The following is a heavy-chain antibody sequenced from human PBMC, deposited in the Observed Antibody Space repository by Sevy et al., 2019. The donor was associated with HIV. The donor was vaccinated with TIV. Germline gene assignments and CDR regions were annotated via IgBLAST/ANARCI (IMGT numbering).Heavy chain of an antibody. V-gene: IGHV3-7*01. Sequence: GGSLRLSCVGSGISISSHWMNWVRQSPGKGLEWVANINQDGSEIYYVDSVKGRFTISRDNAKNSGYLQMHFLRVEDSGVYYCARAMGVWGQVTTVTVTS. CDR1: GISISSHW. CDR3: ARAMGV. CDR2: INQDGSEI. J-gene: IGHJ6*02.